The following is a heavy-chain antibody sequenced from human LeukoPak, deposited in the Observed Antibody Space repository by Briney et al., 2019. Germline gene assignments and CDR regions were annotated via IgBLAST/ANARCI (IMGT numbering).Heavy chain of an antibody. Sequence: GGSLRLSCAASGFTFSSYAMSWVRQAPGKGLEWVSAISGSGGSTYYADSVKGRFTISRDNSKNTLYLQMNSLRAEDTAVYYCAKVETGWGSYHAGFDPWGQEPRVPVP. CDR2: ISGSGGST. V-gene: IGHV3-23*01. D-gene: IGHD3-16*01. CDR1: GFTFSSYA. CDR3: AKVETGWGSYHAGFDP. J-gene: IGHJ5*02.